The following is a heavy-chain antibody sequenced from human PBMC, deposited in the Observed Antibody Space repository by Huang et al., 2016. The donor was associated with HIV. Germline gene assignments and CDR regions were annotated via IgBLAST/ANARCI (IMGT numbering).Heavy chain of an antibody. J-gene: IGHJ4*02. V-gene: IGHV1-18*01. D-gene: IGHD3-22*01. CDR2: ISGYDGDT. Sequence: QVQLVQSGAEVKKPGASVKVSCKASGYTFTNYGFSWVRQATGRGLEWRGWISGYDGDTSEAQKHKGRMNMTTDISTSTAYMALTSRRSDDTAVYYCARDFYDSNAYLIDYWGQGTLVIVSS. CDR1: GYTFTNYG. CDR3: ARDFYDSNAYLIDY.